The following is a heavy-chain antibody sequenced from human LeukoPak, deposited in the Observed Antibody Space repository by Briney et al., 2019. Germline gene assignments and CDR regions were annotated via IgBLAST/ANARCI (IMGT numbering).Heavy chain of an antibody. J-gene: IGHJ5*02. CDR3: ARELKPVVVPAAMGGGDWFDP. V-gene: IGHV1-2*02. D-gene: IGHD2-2*01. CDR2: INPNSGGT. Sequence: ASVKVSCKASGYTFTGYYMHWVRQAPGQGLEWMGWINPNSGGTNYAQKFQGRVTMTRDTSISTAYMELSRLRSDDTAVYYCARELKPVVVPAAMGGGDWFDPWGQGTLVTVSS. CDR1: GYTFTGYY.